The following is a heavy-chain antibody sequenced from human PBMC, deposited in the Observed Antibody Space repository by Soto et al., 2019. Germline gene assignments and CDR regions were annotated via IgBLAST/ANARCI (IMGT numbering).Heavy chain of an antibody. J-gene: IGHJ4*02. CDR3: ERGVDGSGFDL. CDR2: TYYRSNWRH. D-gene: IGHD6-19*01. CDR1: GDSVSSNTAA. V-gene: IGHV6-1*01. Sequence: PSQTLSLTCAISGDSVSSNTAAWNWIRSSPSRGLEWLGRTYYRSNWRHDYAVSVKSRITVNPDTSKNHFSLQLNSVTPDDTAVYYCERGVDGSGFDLWGQGTMVTVYS.